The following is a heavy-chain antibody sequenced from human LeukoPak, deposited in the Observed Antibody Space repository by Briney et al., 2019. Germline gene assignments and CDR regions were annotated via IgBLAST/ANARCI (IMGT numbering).Heavy chain of an antibody. CDR2: IWYDGKNK. CDR1: GFNFTGYG. V-gene: IGHV3-33*01. J-gene: IGHJ4*02. D-gene: IGHD4-23*01. Sequence: GGSLRLSCAASGFNFTGYGIHWVRQVPGKGLDWVAVIWYDGKNKHYADSVKGRFTISRDTSKNTVYLQMNSLRAEDTAVYYCARVSESGNSDYWGQGTLDTVSS. CDR3: ARVSESGNSDY.